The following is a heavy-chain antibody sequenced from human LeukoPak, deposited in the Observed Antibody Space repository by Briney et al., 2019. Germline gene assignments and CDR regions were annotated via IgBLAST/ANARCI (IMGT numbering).Heavy chain of an antibody. CDR1: GFTFTSYW. J-gene: IGHJ4*02. CDR3: ARERWYNSGWSGGNSFDY. V-gene: IGHV3-74*03. Sequence: GGSLRLSCAASGFTFTSYWMHWVRQAPGKGLVWVSNINTDGSRTTYADFGKGRFTISRDNSKNTLYVQMNSLRVEDTAVYYCARERWYNSGWSGGNSFDYWGQGTLVIVSS. CDR2: INTDGSRT. D-gene: IGHD6-19*01.